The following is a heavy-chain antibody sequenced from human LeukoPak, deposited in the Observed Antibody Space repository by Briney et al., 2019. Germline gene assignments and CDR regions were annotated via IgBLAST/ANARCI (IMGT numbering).Heavy chain of an antibody. D-gene: IGHD3-10*01. CDR3: ARDSPRIYGMDV. CDR1: GGTFSSYA. J-gene: IGHJ6*02. Sequence: VAAVKVSCKASGGTFSSYAISLVRQAPGQGLEWMGRIIPILGIANYAQKFQGRVTITADKSTSTAYMELSSLRSEDTAVYYCARDSPRIYGMDVWGQGTTVTVSS. CDR2: IIPILGIA. V-gene: IGHV1-69*04.